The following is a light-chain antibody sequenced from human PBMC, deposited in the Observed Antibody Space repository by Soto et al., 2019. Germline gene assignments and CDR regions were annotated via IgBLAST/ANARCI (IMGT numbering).Light chain of an antibody. CDR1: QSVSSSY. J-gene: IGKJ4*01. CDR3: QQRSNWPPALS. Sequence: IVLTQSPGTLSLSPWERATLSCRASQSVSSSYLAWYQQKPGQAPRLLIYGASSRATGIPGRFSGSGSGTDFTLTISSLEPEDFAVYYCQQRSNWPPALSFGGGTKVDIK. V-gene: IGKV3D-20*02. CDR2: GAS.